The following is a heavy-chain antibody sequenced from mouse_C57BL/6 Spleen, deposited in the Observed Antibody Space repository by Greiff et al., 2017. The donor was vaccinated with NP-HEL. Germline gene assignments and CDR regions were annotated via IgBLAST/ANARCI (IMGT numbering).Heavy chain of an antibody. Sequence: QVQLQQPGAELVKPGASVKMSCKASGYTFTSYWITWVKQRPGHGLEWIGDIYPGSGSTNYNEKFKSKATLTVDTSSSTAYMQLSSLTSEDSAVDYCARWDYGSPYAMDYWGQGTSVTVSS. CDR3: ARWDYGSPYAMDY. V-gene: IGHV1-55*01. CDR1: GYTFTSYW. D-gene: IGHD2-1*01. J-gene: IGHJ4*01. CDR2: IYPGSGST.